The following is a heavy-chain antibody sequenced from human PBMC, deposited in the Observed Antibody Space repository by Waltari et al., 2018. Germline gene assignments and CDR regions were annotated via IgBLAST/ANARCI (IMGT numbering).Heavy chain of an antibody. V-gene: IGHV3-7*01. J-gene: IGHJ4*02. CDR3: AISGFSGGCTSGCYRF. CDR2: IKQDGSEQ. CDR1: GFNFRNYW. D-gene: IGHD6-19*01. Sequence: VQLVESGGGSVQPGGSLSLSCAASGFNFRNYWMSWVRQAPGKGLEWVANIKQDGSEQYYVDSVKGRFSISRDNAKNSLFLEVNSLRVEDTAVYYCAISGFSGGCTSGCYRFWGQGTLVTVSS.